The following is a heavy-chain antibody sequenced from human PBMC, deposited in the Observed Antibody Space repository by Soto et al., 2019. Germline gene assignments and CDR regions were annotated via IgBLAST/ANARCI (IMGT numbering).Heavy chain of an antibody. V-gene: IGHV5-51*01. CDR2: CYPSASDV. D-gene: IGHD3-16*01. J-gene: IGHJ4*02. Sequence: GGSLKISCQGSGYRCTSSCIGWVRQMPGKGLEGLGNCYPSASDVRYSPSVEGRVTIWAGHSINSPYLHLINPKHSDPAIYYCTKGATSPFDSWGQGTRVTVSS. CDR1: GYRCTSSC. CDR3: TKGATSPFDS.